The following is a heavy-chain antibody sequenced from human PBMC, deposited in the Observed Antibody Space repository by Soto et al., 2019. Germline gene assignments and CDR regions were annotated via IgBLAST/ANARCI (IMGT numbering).Heavy chain of an antibody. CDR2: INPNSGGT. Sequence: QVQLVQSGAEVKKPGASVKVSCKASGYTFTGYYMHWVRQAPGQGLEWMGWINPNSGGTNYAQKFQGWVTMTRDTSISTAYMELNSLRAEDTAVYYCARAAEMATTYFDYWGQGTLVTVSS. V-gene: IGHV1-2*04. J-gene: IGHJ4*02. CDR1: GYTFTGYY. D-gene: IGHD5-12*01. CDR3: ARAAEMATTYFDY.